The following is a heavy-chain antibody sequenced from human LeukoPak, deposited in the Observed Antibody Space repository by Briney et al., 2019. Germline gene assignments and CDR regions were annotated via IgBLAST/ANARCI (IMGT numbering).Heavy chain of an antibody. V-gene: IGHV3-7*01. CDR2: IREDGSQK. CDR1: GFTFSSSW. Sequence: GGSLRLSCVASGFTFSSSWMTWVRQAPAKGLEGVASIREDGSQKTAVDSVRGRFTISRDNAKNSVYQQMDSLRAEDTAVYYCARGPTNGQAFDYWGQGTLVSVSS. D-gene: IGHD2-8*01. J-gene: IGHJ4*02. CDR3: ARGPTNGQAFDY.